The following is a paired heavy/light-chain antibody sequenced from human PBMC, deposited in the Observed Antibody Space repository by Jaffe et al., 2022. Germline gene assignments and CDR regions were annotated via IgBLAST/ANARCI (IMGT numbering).Heavy chain of an antibody. CDR2: INSDGTTT. J-gene: IGHJ4*02. CDR3: ARGYCSGGSCYTVDY. V-gene: IGHV3-74*01. Sequence: EVQLVESGGGLIQPGGSLRLSCAASGFTFSKYWMHWVRQAPGKGLVWVSRINSDGTTTSYADSVKGRFTISRDNAKNTLYLQMNSLRAEDTAVYYCARGYCSGGSCYTVDYWGQGTLVTVSS. CDR1: GFTFSKYW. D-gene: IGHD2-15*01.
Light chain of an antibody. CDR1: SSNIGNNY. J-gene: IGLJ3*02. V-gene: IGLV1-51*01. Sequence: QSVLTQPPSVSAAPGQKVTISCSGSSSNIGNNYVSWYQQLPGTAPKLLIYDNDKRPSGIPDRFSGSKSGTSATLGITGLQTGDEADYYCGTWDSSLSAGRGVFGGGTKLTVL. CDR3: GTWDSSLSAGRGV. CDR2: DND.